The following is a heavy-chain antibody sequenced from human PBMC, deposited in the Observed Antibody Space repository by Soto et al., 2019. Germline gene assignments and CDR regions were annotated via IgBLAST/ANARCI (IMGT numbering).Heavy chain of an antibody. Sequence: KPSETLSLTCAVYGGSFSGYYWSWIRQPPGKGLEWIGEINHSGSTNYNPSLKSRVTISVDTSKNQFSLKLSSVTAADTAVYYCARGKLSDYVWGSYRYHFDYWGKGTVVTVSS. CDR2: INHSGST. CDR1: GGSFSGYY. D-gene: IGHD3-16*02. CDR3: ARGKLSDYVWGSYRYHFDY. V-gene: IGHV4-34*01. J-gene: IGHJ4*02.